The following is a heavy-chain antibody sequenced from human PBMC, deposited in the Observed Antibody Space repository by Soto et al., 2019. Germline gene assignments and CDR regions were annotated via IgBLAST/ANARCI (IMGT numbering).Heavy chain of an antibody. CDR2: IYSDGRT. Sequence: GGSLRLSCAASGFTVSSNYMTWVRQAPGKGLEWVSIIYSDGRTYYADSVKGRFTISRDNSKNTLYLQMNSLRAEDTAVYYCARDRGCYGLDSWGQGPLVTVSS. CDR3: ARDRGCYGLDS. J-gene: IGHJ5*02. D-gene: IGHD6-19*01. CDR1: GFTVSSNY. V-gene: IGHV3-53*01.